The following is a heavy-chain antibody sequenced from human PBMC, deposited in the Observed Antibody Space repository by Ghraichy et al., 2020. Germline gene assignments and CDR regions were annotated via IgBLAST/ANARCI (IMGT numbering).Heavy chain of an antibody. D-gene: IGHD3-10*01. CDR3: ARKRLLWFGETGASTPYGMDV. CDR2: INAGNGNT. CDR1: GYTFTSYA. V-gene: IGHV1-3*01. Sequence: ASVKVSCKASGYTFTSYAMHWVRQAPGQRLEWMGWINAGNGNTKYSQKFQGRVTITRDTSASTAYMELSSLRSEDTAVYYCARKRLLWFGETGASTPYGMDVWGQGTTVTVSS. J-gene: IGHJ6*02.